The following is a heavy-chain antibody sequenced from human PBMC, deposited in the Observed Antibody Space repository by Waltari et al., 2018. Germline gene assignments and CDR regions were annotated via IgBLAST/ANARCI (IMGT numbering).Heavy chain of an antibody. V-gene: IGHV4-59*08. Sequence: QVQLQESGPGLVKPAETLSLTCSVSGASISSSAWNWIRQPPGRGLAWVGYISDSGKTNYNPSRKSRVTISGDRSKNHVSLRLNSVTAADTAVYFCARWGDNVSGRIRAFDVWGQGTVVTVSS. J-gene: IGHJ3*01. D-gene: IGHD3-10*01. CDR1: GASISSSA. CDR2: ISDSGKT. CDR3: ARWGDNVSGRIRAFDV.